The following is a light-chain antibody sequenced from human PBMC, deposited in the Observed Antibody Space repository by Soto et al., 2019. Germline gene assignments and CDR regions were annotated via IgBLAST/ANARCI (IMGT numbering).Light chain of an antibody. Sequence: EIVLTQSPGTLSLSPGERATLSCRASQSVSSSYLAWYQQKPGQAPRLLIYGASSRATGIPARFSGSWSGTDFTLTISSLEPEDFAVYYWQQRSNWPPITFGQGTRLEI. CDR1: QSVSSSY. V-gene: IGKV3D-20*02. CDR3: QQRSNWPPIT. CDR2: GAS. J-gene: IGKJ5*01.